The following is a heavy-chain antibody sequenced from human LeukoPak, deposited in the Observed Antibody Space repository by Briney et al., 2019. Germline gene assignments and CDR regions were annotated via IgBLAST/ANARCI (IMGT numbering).Heavy chain of an antibody. CDR2: IDGDGSSI. J-gene: IGHJ5*02. CDR1: GFTFSSYS. D-gene: IGHD3-3*01. Sequence: GGSLRLSCAASGFTFSSYSMNWVRQAPGKGLEWLSYIDGDGSSIYYADPVKGRFTISRDNAKKPLYLQMNNLRDEDTAVYFCSRLFASWGQGTLVTVSS. CDR3: SRLFAS. V-gene: IGHV3-48*02.